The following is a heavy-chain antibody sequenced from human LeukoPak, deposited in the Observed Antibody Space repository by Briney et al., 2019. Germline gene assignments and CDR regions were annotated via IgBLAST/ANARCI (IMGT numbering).Heavy chain of an antibody. Sequence: PGGSLSLTCAASGFSFSRDGVHWVRQPPGKGLEWVTFIRYDGSNKYYADSVKCRFTISRDNSKNTLYVQMNSLRDEHAGVYYCARMHYYDSNLLTCSDYWGQGTLVTVPS. CDR1: GFSFSRDG. D-gene: IGHD3-22*01. J-gene: IGHJ4*02. CDR3: ARMHYYDSNLLTCSDY. V-gene: IGHV3-30*02. CDR2: IRYDGSNK.